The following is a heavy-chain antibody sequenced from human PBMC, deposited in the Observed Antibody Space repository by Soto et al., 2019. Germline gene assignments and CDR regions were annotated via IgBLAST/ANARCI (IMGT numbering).Heavy chain of an antibody. V-gene: IGHV1-18*01. J-gene: IGHJ6*02. CDR3: AMVDVYVTPSPQDV. CDR1: GYSFTRYG. Sequence: QVQLVQSRAEVKNPGASVKVSCKASGYSFTRYGIAWARQAPGQGLEWMGWINTYNGNTKYAHNLQGRVTLTTDTSTSTAYMELTSLRSNDTAIYYCAMVDVYVTPSPQDVWGQGTTVIVSS. CDR2: INTYNGNT. D-gene: IGHD3-16*01.